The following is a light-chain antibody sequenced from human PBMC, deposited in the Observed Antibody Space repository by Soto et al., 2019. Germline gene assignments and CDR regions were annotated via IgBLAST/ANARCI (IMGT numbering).Light chain of an antibody. Sequence: DVQMTQSPSTLSASVGDRVTITCRASQTISNWLAWYQQRPGKAPQLLISDAPRLESGVPSRFSGSGSGTEFTLTISSLQPDDSATYYCQQYKSYSPRTFGQGTKVDIK. CDR1: QTISNW. CDR2: DAP. V-gene: IGKV1-5*01. J-gene: IGKJ1*01. CDR3: QQYKSYSPRT.